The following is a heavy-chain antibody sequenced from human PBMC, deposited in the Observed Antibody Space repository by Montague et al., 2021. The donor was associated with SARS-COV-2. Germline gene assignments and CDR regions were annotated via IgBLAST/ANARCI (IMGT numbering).Heavy chain of an antibody. J-gene: IGHJ5*02. Sequence: SETLSLTCTVSGGTISSSSYYWGWIRQPPGKGLEWIGCIYNSGSTYYNPSLKSRVTISVDTSKNQFSLKLSSVTAADTAVYYCATRYCSSTSCWGFDPWGQVTLVTVS. V-gene: IGHV4-39*01. CDR3: ATRYCSSTSCWGFDP. D-gene: IGHD2-2*01. CDR1: GGTISSSSYY. CDR2: IYNSGST.